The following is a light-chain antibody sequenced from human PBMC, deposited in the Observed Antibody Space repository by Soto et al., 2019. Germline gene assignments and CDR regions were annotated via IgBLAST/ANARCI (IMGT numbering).Light chain of an antibody. CDR3: RQSYTVPYT. J-gene: IGKJ2*01. V-gene: IGKV1-39*01. Sequence: DIQMTQSPSSLSASVGDRVTITCRASQSISGYLSWYYQRPGKAPKLLISAASTLQSGVPSRFSGSGSGTDFTLTIISLQPEDSATYYCRQSYTVPYTFGQGTKLEVK. CDR2: AAS. CDR1: QSISGY.